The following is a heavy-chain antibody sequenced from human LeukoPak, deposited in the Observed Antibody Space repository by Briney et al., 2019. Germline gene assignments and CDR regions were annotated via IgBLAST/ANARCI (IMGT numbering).Heavy chain of an antibody. J-gene: IGHJ4*02. V-gene: IGHV4-30-4*01. D-gene: IGHD6-13*01. CDR1: GGSISSGDYY. CDR3: ARGIAAAALAPFDY. Sequence: SETLSLTCTVSGGSISSGDYYWSWIRQPPGKGLEWIGYIYYSGSTYYNPSLKSRVTISVDTSKNQFSLKLSSVTAADTAVYYCARGIAAAALAPFDYWGQGTLVTVSS. CDR2: IYYSGST.